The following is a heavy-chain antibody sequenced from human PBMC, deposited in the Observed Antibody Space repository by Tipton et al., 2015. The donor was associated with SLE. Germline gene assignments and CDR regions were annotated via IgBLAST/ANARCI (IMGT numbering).Heavy chain of an antibody. V-gene: IGHV3-23*01. D-gene: IGHD5-12*01. CDR1: GFTFSSYA. J-gene: IGHJ3*02. CDR2: ISGSGGST. Sequence: SLRLSCAASGFTFSSYAMSWVRQAPGKGLEWVSAISGSGGSTYYADSVKGRFTISRDNSKNTLYLQMNSLRAEDTAVYYCAKGKDIVATHEEADAFDIWGQGTMVTVSS. CDR3: AKGKDIVATHEEADAFDI.